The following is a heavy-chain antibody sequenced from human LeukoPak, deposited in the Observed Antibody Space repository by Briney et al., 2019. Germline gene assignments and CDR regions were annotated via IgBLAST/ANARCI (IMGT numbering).Heavy chain of an antibody. J-gene: IGHJ4*02. D-gene: IGHD1-7*01. Sequence: GGSLRLSCAASGFTFDDYAMHWVRQAPGKGLEWVSGISWNSGSIGYADSVKGRFTISRDNSKNTLYLQMNSLRAEDTAVYYCAKGNNWNYPDYFDYWGQGTLVTVSS. CDR3: AKGNNWNYPDYFDY. CDR2: ISWNSGSI. V-gene: IGHV3-9*01. CDR1: GFTFDDYA.